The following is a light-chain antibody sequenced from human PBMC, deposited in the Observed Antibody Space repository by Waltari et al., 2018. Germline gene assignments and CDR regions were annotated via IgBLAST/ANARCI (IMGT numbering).Light chain of an antibody. CDR3: QQYDSESYT. CDR1: ESISIW. Sequence: DIQMTQPPSTPSASVGDKVTITCRAKESISIWLAWYQHKPGTAPKLLIYRASTLERGVPSRFSGAGSGTEFTLTISSLQPDDFATYYCQQYDSESYTFGQGTKLEIK. V-gene: IGKV1-5*03. CDR2: RAS. J-gene: IGKJ2*01.